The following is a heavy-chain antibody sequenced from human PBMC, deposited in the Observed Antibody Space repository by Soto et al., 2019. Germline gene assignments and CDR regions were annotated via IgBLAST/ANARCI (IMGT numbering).Heavy chain of an antibody. J-gene: IGHJ5*01. CDR2: ISATGGGT. Sequence: GGSLRLSCAASGFKFSNYSMSWVRQAPGKGLEWVSLISATGGGTYYADSVKGRFTISRDNSHNTLYLQVHSLTAEDTAVYYCAKDRRAGGNSALYFDFCGQGAQVTVSS. D-gene: IGHD3-16*01. V-gene: IGHV3-23*01. CDR3: AKDRRAGGNSALYFDF. CDR1: GFKFSNYS.